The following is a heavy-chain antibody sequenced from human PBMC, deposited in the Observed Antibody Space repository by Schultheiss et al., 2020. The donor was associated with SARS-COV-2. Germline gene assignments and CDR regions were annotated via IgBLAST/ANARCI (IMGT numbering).Heavy chain of an antibody. CDR1: GYTFTSYD. CDR2: INPNSGGT. D-gene: IGHD4-11*01. Sequence: ASVKVSCKASGYTFTSYDINWVRQAPGQGLEWMGRINPNSGGTNYAQKFQGRVTMTTDTSTSTAYMELRSLRSDDTAVYYCARDVIIPSHSNYNYYYGMDVWGQGTTVTVSS. CDR3: ARDVIIPSHSNYNYYYGMDV. V-gene: IGHV1-2*06. J-gene: IGHJ6*02.